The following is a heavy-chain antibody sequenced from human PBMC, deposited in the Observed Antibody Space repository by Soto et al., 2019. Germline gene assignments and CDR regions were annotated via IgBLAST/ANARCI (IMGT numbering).Heavy chain of an antibody. CDR1: GYTFTSYA. CDR3: ARDTPCGGDCYPSLLADY. D-gene: IGHD2-21*02. CDR2: INAGNGNT. V-gene: IGHV1-3*01. J-gene: IGHJ4*02. Sequence: GASVKVSCKASGYTFTSYAMHWVRQAPGQRLEWMGWINAGNGNTKYSQKFQGRVTITRDTSASTAYMELSSLRSEDTAVYYCARDTPCGGDCYPSLLADYWGQGTLVTVSS.